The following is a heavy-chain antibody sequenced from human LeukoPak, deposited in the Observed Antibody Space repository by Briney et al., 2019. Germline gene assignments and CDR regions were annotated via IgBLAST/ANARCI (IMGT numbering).Heavy chain of an antibody. CDR1: GGSMITNDW. CDR3: ARVTGLGELGNWFDP. D-gene: IGHD3-10*01. Sequence: SGTLSLTYAVSGGSMITNDWWSWVRQPPGKGLEWIGEIYHNGDTKYNPSFESRVTMSVDKSKTQFSLKLTSVTAADAAMYYCARVTGLGELGNWFDPWGQGTLVSVSS. J-gene: IGHJ5*02. CDR2: IYHNGDT. V-gene: IGHV4-4*02.